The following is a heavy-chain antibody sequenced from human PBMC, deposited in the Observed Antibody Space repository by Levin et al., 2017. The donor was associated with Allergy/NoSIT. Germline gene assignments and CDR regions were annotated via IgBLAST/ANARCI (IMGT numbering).Heavy chain of an antibody. CDR2: ISGSGGST. CDR3: AKMISGSYYYDYGIDV. CDR1: GFTFSTYA. D-gene: IGHD1-26*01. V-gene: IGHV3-23*01. J-gene: IGHJ6*02. Sequence: GGSLRLSCAASGFTFSTYAMSWVRQAPGKGLEWVSAISGSGGSTYYADSVKGRFTISRDNSKNTLYLQMNSLRAEDTAVYYCAKMISGSYYYDYGIDVWGQGTTVTVSS.